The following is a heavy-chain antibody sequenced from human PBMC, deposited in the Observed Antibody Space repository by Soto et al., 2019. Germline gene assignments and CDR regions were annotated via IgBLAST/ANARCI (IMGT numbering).Heavy chain of an antibody. CDR2: ISWNSGNI. V-gene: IGHV3-9*01. J-gene: IGHJ4*02. Sequence: EVQLVESGGGLVQPGRSLRLSCAASGFIFDEYAMHWVRQAPGKGLEWVSSISWNSGNIGYADSVKGRFTISRDNVKNSLYLQMNSVRGEDTALYYCAKGASTTVFAFNDYWGQGTLVTVSS. D-gene: IGHD4-17*01. CDR3: AKGASTTVFAFNDY. CDR1: GFIFDEYA.